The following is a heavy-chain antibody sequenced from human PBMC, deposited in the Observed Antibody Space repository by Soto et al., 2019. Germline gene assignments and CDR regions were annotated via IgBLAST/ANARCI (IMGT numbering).Heavy chain of an antibody. CDR3: VRDHRRGGSWGRDLGE. J-gene: IGHJ4*02. D-gene: IGHD6-13*01. V-gene: IGHV3-23*01. CDR2: ISGSGGST. Sequence: GGSLRLSCAASGFTFSSYAMSWVRQAPGKGLEWVSAISGSGGSTYYADSVKGRFTISRDNSKNTLYLQMNSPRPEDTALYYCVRDHRRGGSWGRDLGEWGQGTLVTVSS. CDR1: GFTFSSYA.